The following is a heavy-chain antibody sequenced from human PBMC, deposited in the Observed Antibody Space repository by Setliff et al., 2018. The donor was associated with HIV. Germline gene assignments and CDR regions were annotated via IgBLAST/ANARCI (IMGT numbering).Heavy chain of an antibody. D-gene: IGHD5-12*01. CDR1: GYIFTDYY. J-gene: IGHJ6*03. V-gene: IGHV1-69-2*01. Sequence: GASVKVSCKASGYIFTDYYIHWVQQAPGEGLEWMGRVDPQDGETKHAEKFQGRVTITADTSTDTSDMELSSLRSEDTAVYYCAGYSFGPRTDYIYYYIDVWGKGTPVTVSS. CDR3: AGYSFGPRTDYIYYYIDV. CDR2: VDPQDGET.